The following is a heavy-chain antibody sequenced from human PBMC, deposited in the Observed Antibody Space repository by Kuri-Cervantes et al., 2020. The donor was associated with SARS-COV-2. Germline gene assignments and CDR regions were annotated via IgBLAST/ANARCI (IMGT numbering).Heavy chain of an antibody. CDR3: ARLPGIAAAAPEGYYFDY. J-gene: IGHJ4*02. CDR1: GFTFSSYD. D-gene: IGHD6-13*01. CDR2: IGTAGDT. V-gene: IGHV3-13*01. Sequence: GESLKISCAASGFTFSSYDMHWVRQATGKGLEWVSAIGTAGDTYYPGSVKGRFTISRENAKNSLYLQMNSLIAEDTAVYYCARLPGIAAAAPEGYYFDYWGQGTLVTVSS.